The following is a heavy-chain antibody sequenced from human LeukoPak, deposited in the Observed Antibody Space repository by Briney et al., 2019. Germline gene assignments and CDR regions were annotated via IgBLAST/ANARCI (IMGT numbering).Heavy chain of an antibody. V-gene: IGHV3-30*18. CDR1: GFTLSSYG. CDR2: ISYDGSNK. J-gene: IGHJ4*02. Sequence: PGGSLRLSCAASGFTLSSYGMHWVRQAPGKGLEWVAVISYDGSNKYYADSVKGRFTISRDNSKNTLYLQMNSLRAEDTAVYYCAKKAAAGTGDFDYWGQGTLVTVSS. D-gene: IGHD6-13*01. CDR3: AKKAAAGTGDFDY.